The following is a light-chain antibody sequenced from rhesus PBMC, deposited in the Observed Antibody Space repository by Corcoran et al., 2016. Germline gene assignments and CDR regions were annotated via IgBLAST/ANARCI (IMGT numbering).Light chain of an antibody. CDR3: QQYSNWPLT. Sequence: EIVMTQSPATLSLSSGERATLSCRASQSVSSNLAWYQQKPGQAPSLLSYGSSSRATGIPDRFSGSGSGTYFTLTISSLKPEDFAVYYCQQYSNWPLTFGGGAKVEIK. CDR2: GSS. CDR1: QSVSSN. V-gene: IGKV3-42*03. J-gene: IGKJ4*01.